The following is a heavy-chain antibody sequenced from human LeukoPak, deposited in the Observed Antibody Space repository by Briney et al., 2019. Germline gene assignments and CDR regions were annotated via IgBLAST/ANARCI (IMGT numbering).Heavy chain of an antibody. D-gene: IGHD6-13*01. V-gene: IGHV3-64D*06. CDR1: GFTFSSYA. CDR3: VKGGSSWFNWFDP. CDR2: ISSNGGST. Sequence: GGSLRLSCSASGFTFSSYAMHWVREAPGKGLEYVSAISSNGGSTYYADSVKGRFTISRDNSKNTLYLQMSSLRAEDTAVYYCVKGGSSWFNWFDPWGQGTLVTVSS. J-gene: IGHJ5*02.